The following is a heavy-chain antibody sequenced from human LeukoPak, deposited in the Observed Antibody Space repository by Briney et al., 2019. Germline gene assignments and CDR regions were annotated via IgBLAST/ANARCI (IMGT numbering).Heavy chain of an antibody. CDR1: GGSLNGYY. J-gene: IGHJ4*02. CDR2: IYHSRTT. V-gene: IGHV4-34*01. D-gene: IGHD3-3*01. Sequence: SETFSLTCMLYGGSLNGYYWSWIRQPPGNRLEWSGEIYHSRTTNYNPSLKSRVTTSLHTSKNQFSLRLNSVTAGEKAVYYCARVRLRFLEPFDYWGQGTLVTVSS. CDR3: ARVRLRFLEPFDY.